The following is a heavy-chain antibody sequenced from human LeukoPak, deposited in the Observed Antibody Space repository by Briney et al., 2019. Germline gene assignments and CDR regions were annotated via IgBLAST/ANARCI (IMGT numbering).Heavy chain of an antibody. CDR3: ARGLYGSGTKRSYGMDV. D-gene: IGHD3-10*01. J-gene: IGHJ6*04. CDR2: ISSSSSYI. V-gene: IGHV3-21*01. CDR1: GFTFSSYS. Sequence: GGSLRLSCAASGFTFSSYSMNWVRQAPGKGLEWVSSISSSSSYIYYADSVKSRFTISRDNAKNSLYLQMNSLRAEDTAVYYCARGLYGSGTKRSYGMDVWGKGTTVTVSS.